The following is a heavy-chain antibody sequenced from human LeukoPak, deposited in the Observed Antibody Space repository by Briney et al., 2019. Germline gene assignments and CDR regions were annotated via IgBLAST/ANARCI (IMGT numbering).Heavy chain of an antibody. D-gene: IGHD2-21*01. J-gene: IGHJ3*02. CDR1: GGTFSSYA. CDR3: ARDEGGAVRVRGAFDI. V-gene: IGHV1-69*13. CDR2: IIPIFGTA. Sequence: ASVKVSCKASGGTFSSYAISWVRQAPGQGLEWMGGIIPIFGTANYAQKFQGRVTITADESTSTAYMELSSLRSEDTAVYYCARDEGGAVRVRGAFDIWGQGTMVTVSS.